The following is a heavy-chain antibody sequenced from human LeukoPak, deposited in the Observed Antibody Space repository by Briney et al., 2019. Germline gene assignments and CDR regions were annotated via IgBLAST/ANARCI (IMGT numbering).Heavy chain of an antibody. CDR1: GYSISSGYY. CDR3: ARTSTAWFDP. J-gene: IGHJ5*02. CDR2: IYHSGST. V-gene: IGHV4-38-2*02. Sequence: SETLSLTCTVSGYSISSGYYWGWIRQPPGKGLEWIGSIYHSGSTYYNPSLKSRVTISVDTSKNQSSLKLSSVTAADTAVYYCARTSTAWFDPWGQGTLVTVSS. D-gene: IGHD2-2*01.